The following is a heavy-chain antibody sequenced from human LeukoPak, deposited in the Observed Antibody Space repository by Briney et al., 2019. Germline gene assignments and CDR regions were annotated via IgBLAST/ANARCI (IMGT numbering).Heavy chain of an antibody. V-gene: IGHV4-39*07. D-gene: IGHD3-22*01. CDR3: ARTDYYDSSGYPPDY. Sequence: SETLSLTCTVSGGSIGTSHYYWGWLRQPPGKGLEWIGSVYFSGATNYNPSLKSRVTISVDTSKNQFSLKLSSVTAADTAVYYCARTDYYDSSGYPPDYWGQGTLVTVSS. CDR1: GGSIGTSHYY. CDR2: VYFSGAT. J-gene: IGHJ4*02.